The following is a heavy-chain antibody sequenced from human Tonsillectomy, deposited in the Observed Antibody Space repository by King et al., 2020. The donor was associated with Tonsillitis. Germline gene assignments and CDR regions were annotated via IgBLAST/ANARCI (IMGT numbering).Heavy chain of an antibody. CDR3: AKVQHQLWFGDSYYFDY. Sequence: VQLVESGGGVVQPGRSLRLSCAASGFTFSTYGMHWVRQAPGKGLEWVAVISYDGSYKYYGNSVKGRFTISRDTSKNTRYLQMNSLRAEDTAVYYCAKVQHQLWFGDSYYFDYWGQGTLVTVSS. V-gene: IGHV3-30*18. CDR2: ISYDGSYK. J-gene: IGHJ4*02. CDR1: GFTFSTYG. D-gene: IGHD3-10*01.